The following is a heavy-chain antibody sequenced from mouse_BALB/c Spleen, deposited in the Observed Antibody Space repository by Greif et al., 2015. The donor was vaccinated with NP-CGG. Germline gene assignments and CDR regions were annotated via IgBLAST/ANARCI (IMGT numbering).Heavy chain of an antibody. V-gene: IGHV14-3*02. Sequence: VQLQQPGAELVKPGASVKLSCTASGFNIKDTYMHWVKQRPEQGLEWIGRIDPANGNTKYDPKFQGKATITADTSSNTAYLQLSSLTSEDTAVYYCASGYDEVFAYWGQGTLVTVSA. CDR2: IDPANGNT. J-gene: IGHJ3*01. CDR1: GFNIKDTY. D-gene: IGHD2-2*01. CDR3: ASGYDEVFAY.